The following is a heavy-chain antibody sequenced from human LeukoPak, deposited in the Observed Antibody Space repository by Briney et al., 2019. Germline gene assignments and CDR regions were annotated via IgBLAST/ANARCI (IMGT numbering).Heavy chain of an antibody. D-gene: IGHD5-18*01. CDR3: ARTRLWLREDYFDY. CDR2: ISSNGGST. CDR1: GFTFSSYA. Sequence: EAGGSLRLSCAASGFTFSSYAMHWVRQAPGKGLEYVSAISSNGGSTYYANSVKGRFTISRDNSKNTLYLQMGSLRAEDMAVYYCARTRLWLREDYFDYWGQGTLVTVSS. J-gene: IGHJ4*02. V-gene: IGHV3-64*01.